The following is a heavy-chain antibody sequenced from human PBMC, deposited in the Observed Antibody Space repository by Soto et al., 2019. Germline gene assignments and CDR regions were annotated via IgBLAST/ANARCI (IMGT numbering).Heavy chain of an antibody. D-gene: IGHD6-19*01. Sequence: PGGSLRLSCAASGFTFSSYSMNWVRQAPGKGLEWVSYISSSSSTIYYADSVKGRFTISRDNAKNSLNLQMNSLRDEDTAVYYCARRSSGWYFDYWGQGTLVTVSS. V-gene: IGHV3-48*02. CDR2: ISSSSSTI. J-gene: IGHJ4*02. CDR1: GFTFSSYS. CDR3: ARRSSGWYFDY.